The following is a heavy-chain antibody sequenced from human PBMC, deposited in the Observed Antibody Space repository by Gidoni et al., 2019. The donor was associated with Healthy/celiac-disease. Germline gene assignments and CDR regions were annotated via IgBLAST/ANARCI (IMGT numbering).Heavy chain of an antibody. CDR3: ARMSWYYYDSSGGFDY. J-gene: IGHJ4*02. V-gene: IGHV2-70*15. CDR2: IDWDDDK. Sequence: QVTLRESGPARVKPTQTLTLTCTFPGLSLSTSGMCVSWIRQPPGKALEWLARIDWDDDKYYSTSLKTRLTISKDTSKNQVVLTMTNMDPVDTATYYCARMSWYYYDSSGGFDYWGQGTLVTVSS. D-gene: IGHD3-22*01. CDR1: GLSLSTSGMC.